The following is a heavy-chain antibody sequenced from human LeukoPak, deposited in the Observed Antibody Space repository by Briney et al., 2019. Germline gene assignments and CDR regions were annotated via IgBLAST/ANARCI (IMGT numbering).Heavy chain of an antibody. CDR2: ISGSGGST. V-gene: IGHV3-23*01. CDR1: GFTFSSYG. Sequence: PGGSLRLSCAASGFTFSSYGMSWVRQAPGKGLEWVSAISGSGGSTYYADSVKGRFTISRDNSKNTLYLQMNSLRAEDTAVYYCAKFKRGSYYVYFDYWGQGTLVTVSS. J-gene: IGHJ4*02. CDR3: AKFKRGSYYVYFDY. D-gene: IGHD1-26*01.